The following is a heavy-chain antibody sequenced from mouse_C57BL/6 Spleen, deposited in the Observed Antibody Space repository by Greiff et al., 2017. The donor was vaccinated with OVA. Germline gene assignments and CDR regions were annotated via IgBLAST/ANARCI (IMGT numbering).Heavy chain of an antibody. CDR2: IYPGSGST. J-gene: IGHJ4*01. CDR1: GYTFTSYW. Sequence: QVQLKQPGAELVKPGASVKMSCKASGYTFTSYWITWVKQRPGQGLEWIGDIYPGSGSTNYNEKFKSKATLTVDTSSSTAYMQLSSLTSEDSAVYYCARTFYYGSSYKGYAMDYWGQGTSVTVSS. V-gene: IGHV1-55*01. D-gene: IGHD1-1*01. CDR3: ARTFYYGSSYKGYAMDY.